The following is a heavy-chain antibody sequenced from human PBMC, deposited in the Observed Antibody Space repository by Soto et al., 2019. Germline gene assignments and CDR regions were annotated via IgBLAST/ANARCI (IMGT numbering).Heavy chain of an antibody. V-gene: IGHV4-31*03. J-gene: IGHJ4*02. CDR3: ARNYGNYGHYFDS. CDR1: GGSISSGGHY. D-gene: IGHD4-17*01. CDR2: IDNSGIT. Sequence: SETLSLTCTVSGGSISSGGHYWGWIRQHPERGLEWIAYIDNSGITYDNPSLKSRITMSVDTSQNQFSLKLRSVTAADTAVYYCARNYGNYGHYFDSWGQGTLVTV.